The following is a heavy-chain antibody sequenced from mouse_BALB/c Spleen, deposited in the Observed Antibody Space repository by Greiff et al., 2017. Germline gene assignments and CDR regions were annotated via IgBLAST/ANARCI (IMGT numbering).Heavy chain of an antibody. V-gene: IGHV5-12-1*01. Sequence: EVKLVESGGGLVKPGGSLKLSCAASGFAFSSYDMSWVRQTPEKRLEWVAYISSGGGSTYYPDTVKGRFTISRDNAKNTLYLQMSSLKSEDTAMYYCARQGLREGFAYWGQGTLVTVSA. CDR2: ISSGGGST. J-gene: IGHJ3*01. CDR3: ARQGLREGFAY. CDR1: GFAFSSYD. D-gene: IGHD1-1*01.